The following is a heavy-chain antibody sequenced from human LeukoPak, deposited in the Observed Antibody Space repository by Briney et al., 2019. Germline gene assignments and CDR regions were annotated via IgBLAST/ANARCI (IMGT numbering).Heavy chain of an antibody. CDR1: GFTFSSYA. D-gene: IGHD5-18*01. CDR3: AKGSGRGYSYGLDN. J-gene: IGHJ4*02. V-gene: IGHV3-23*01. Sequence: GGSLRLSCAASGFTFSSYAMSWVRQAPGKGLEWVPVISSSGGSTYYADSVKGRFTISRDSSKNTLYLQMNSLRAEDTALYYCAKGSGRGYSYGLDNWGQGTLVTVSS. CDR2: ISSSGGST.